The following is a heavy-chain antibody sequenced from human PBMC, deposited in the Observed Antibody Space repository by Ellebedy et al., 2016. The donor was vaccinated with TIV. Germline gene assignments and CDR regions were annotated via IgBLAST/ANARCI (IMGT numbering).Heavy chain of an antibody. J-gene: IGHJ4*02. V-gene: IGHV3-66*01. Sequence: GGSLRLSCAASGFTVSSSYMSWVRQAPGKGLEWISVIYSVGETYYAGSVRGRFTISRDNSKNTLYLQMNNLRAEDTAVYYCARDILGEHYYDSSGYNEYWGQGTLVTVSS. CDR3: ARDILGEHYYDSSGYNEY. CDR1: GFTVSSSY. CDR2: IYSVGET. D-gene: IGHD3-22*01.